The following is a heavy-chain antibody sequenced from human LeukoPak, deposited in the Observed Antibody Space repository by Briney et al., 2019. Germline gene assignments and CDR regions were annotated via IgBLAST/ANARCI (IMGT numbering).Heavy chain of an antibody. CDR2: TNHSGST. J-gene: IGHJ3*02. D-gene: IGHD4-17*01. CDR3: ARVDYGEDDAFDI. CDR1: GGSFSGYY. V-gene: IGHV4-34*01. Sequence: SETLSLTCAVYGGSFSGYYWSWIRQPPGKGLEWIGETNHSGSTNYNPSLKSRVTISVDTSKNQFSLKLSSVTATDTAVYYCARVDYGEDDAFDIWGQGTMVTVSS.